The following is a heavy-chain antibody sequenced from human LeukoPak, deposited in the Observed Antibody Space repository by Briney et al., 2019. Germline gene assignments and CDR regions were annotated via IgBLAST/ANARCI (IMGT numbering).Heavy chain of an antibody. V-gene: IGHV4-61*01. Sequence: PSETLSLTCTVSGGSVNSGSYYWSWVRQPPGKGLEWIGYMYYSASTNYNPSLKSRVTISIDTSKNQFSLKLSSVTAADTAVYYCVRFPFRSGYSSYYFDYWGQGTLVTVSS. CDR2: MYYSAST. CDR1: GGSVNSGSYY. J-gene: IGHJ4*02. CDR3: VRFPFRSGYSSYYFDY. D-gene: IGHD3-3*01.